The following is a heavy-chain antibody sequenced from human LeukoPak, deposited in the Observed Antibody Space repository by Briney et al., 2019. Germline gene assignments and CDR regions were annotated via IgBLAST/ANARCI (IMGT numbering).Heavy chain of an antibody. J-gene: IGHJ4*02. Sequence: PGGSLRLSCAASGFTFSSYSMNWVRQAPGKGLEWVSSISSSSSYIYYADSVKGRFTISRDNAKNSLFLQLSSLRAEDTAVYYCARDRVLVRGGVSYFDNWGQGTLVTVSA. CDR2: ISSSSSYI. V-gene: IGHV3-21*04. D-gene: IGHD3-10*01. CDR1: GFTFSSYS. CDR3: ARDRVLVRGGVSYFDN.